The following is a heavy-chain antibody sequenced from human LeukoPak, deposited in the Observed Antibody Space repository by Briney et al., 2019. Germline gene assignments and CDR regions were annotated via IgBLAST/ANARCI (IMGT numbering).Heavy chain of an antibody. Sequence: SETLSLPCTVSGGSISSYYWSWIRQPPGKGLEWIGYIYYSGSTNYNPSLKSRVAISVDTSKNQFSLKLSSVTAADTAVYYCARVPRRQLKSGAYYYYYMDVWGKGTTVTVSS. CDR1: GGSISSYY. D-gene: IGHD6-6*01. CDR2: IYYSGST. V-gene: IGHV4-59*01. J-gene: IGHJ6*03. CDR3: ARVPRRQLKSGAYYYYYMDV.